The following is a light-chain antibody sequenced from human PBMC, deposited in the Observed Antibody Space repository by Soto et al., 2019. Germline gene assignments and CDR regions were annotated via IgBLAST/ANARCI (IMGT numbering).Light chain of an antibody. Sequence: EMVLTESPGTLSLSPGERATLSCRASQSVSSNFLAWFQQKLGQAPRLLIYAAFSKATSIPDRFSGSGSATAFTVTTSRLEPEDFAVYYCEQYGSSPQTFGQGTKVEIE. V-gene: IGKV3-20*01. CDR1: QSVSSNF. CDR3: EQYGSSPQT. CDR2: AAF. J-gene: IGKJ1*01.